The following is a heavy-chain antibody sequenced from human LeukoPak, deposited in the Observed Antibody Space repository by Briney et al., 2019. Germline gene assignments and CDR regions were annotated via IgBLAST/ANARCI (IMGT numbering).Heavy chain of an antibody. J-gene: IGHJ6*02. V-gene: IGHV3-7*01. CDR3: ARDWGDFWSGTYYYYYGMDV. Sequence: PGGSLRLSCAASGFTFSSYWMSWVRQAPGKGLEWVANIKQDGSEKYYVDSVKGRFTISRDNAKNSLYLQMNSLRAEDTAVYYCARDWGDFWSGTYYYYYGMDVWGQGTTVTVSS. D-gene: IGHD3-3*01. CDR2: IKQDGSEK. CDR1: GFTFSSYW.